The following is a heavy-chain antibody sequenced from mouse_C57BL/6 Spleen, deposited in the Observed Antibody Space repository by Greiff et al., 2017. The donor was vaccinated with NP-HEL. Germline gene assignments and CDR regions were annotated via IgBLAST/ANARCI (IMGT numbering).Heavy chain of an antibody. J-gene: IGHJ1*03. CDR1: GYTFTSYW. D-gene: IGHD2-2*01. Sequence: QVQLQQPGAELVKPGASVKLSCKASGYTFTSYWMQWVKQRPGQGLEWIGEIDPSDSYTNYNQKFKGKATLTVDTSSSTAYMHLRSQTSEDYAVYNCVRNGGYGHGWYCDVRGKGTTVTVSS. V-gene: IGHV1-50*01. CDR2: IDPSDSYT. CDR3: VRNGGYGHGWYCDV.